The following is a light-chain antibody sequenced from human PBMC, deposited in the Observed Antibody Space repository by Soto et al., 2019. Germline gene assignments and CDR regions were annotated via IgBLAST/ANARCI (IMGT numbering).Light chain of an antibody. J-gene: IGKJ1*01. CDR2: GAS. V-gene: IGKV3-20*01. CDR3: QQYGSSSWT. CDR1: QSVTSGY. Sequence: PGDRATLSCRASQSVTSGYLAWYQQQPGQAPRLLIYGASNRATGIPDRFSGSGSGTDFTLTISRLEPEDFAVYYCQQYGSSSWTFGQGTKVDIK.